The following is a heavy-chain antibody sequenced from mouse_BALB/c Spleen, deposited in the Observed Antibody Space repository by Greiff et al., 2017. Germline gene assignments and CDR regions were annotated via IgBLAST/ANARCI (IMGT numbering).Heavy chain of an antibody. D-gene: IGHD2-12*01. CDR3: AREGAYYRYFDV. CDR1: GYSITSDYA. Sequence: EVKLMESGPGLVKPSQSLSLTCTVTGYSITSDYAWNWIRQFPGNKLEWMGYISYSGSTSYNPSLKSRISITRDTSKNQFFLQLNSVTTEDTATYYCAREGAYYRYFDVWGAGTTVTVSS. J-gene: IGHJ1*01. V-gene: IGHV3-2*02. CDR2: ISYSGST.